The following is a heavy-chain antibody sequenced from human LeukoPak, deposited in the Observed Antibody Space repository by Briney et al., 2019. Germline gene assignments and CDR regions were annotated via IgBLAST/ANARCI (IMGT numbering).Heavy chain of an antibody. CDR3: ARERGSFDY. D-gene: IGHD2/OR15-2a*01. J-gene: IGHJ4*02. V-gene: IGHV3-30*04. CDR1: GFTFSSYA. CDR2: ISYDGSNK. Sequence: PGRSLRLSCAASGFTFSSYAMHWVRQAPGKGLEWVAVISYDGSNKYCADSVKGRFTISRDNSKNTLYLQMNSLRAEDTAVYYCARERGSFDYWGQGTLVTVSS.